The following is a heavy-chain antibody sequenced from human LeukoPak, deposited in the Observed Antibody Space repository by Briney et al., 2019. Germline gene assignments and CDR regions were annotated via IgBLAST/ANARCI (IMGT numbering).Heavy chain of an antibody. D-gene: IGHD5-24*01. Sequence: SETLSLTCTVSGGSINNGGYYWSWIRQHPGKGLEWIGYIYYSGSSYYNPSLRSRVTISVDTSKNHFSLKLSSVTAAGTAVYYCARNRDGYNSFDYWGQGTLVTVSS. CDR3: ARNRDGYNSFDY. J-gene: IGHJ4*02. CDR1: GGSINNGGYY. V-gene: IGHV4-31*03. CDR2: IYYSGSS.